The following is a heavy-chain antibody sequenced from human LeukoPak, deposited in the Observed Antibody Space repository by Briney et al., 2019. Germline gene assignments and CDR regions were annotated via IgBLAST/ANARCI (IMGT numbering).Heavy chain of an antibody. CDR1: GFTFGSYV. J-gene: IGHJ4*02. CDR2: IRKDGSTK. D-gene: IGHD1-26*01. CDR3: AKDQPDVGTTAWFFDY. V-gene: IGHV3-30*02. Sequence: GGSLTLSCAAPGFTFGSYVIHGLRQPPGKGLEGVAFIRKDGSTKYYPHSVKGRFTISRDNSRATLYLQMNSLRAEDTAVYYCAKDQPDVGTTAWFFDYWGQGTLVTVSS.